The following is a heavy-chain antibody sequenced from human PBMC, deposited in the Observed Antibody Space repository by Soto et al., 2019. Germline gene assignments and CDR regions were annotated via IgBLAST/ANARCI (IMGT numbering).Heavy chain of an antibody. V-gene: IGHV3-33*01. D-gene: IGHD2-2*01. J-gene: IGHJ4*02. Sequence: GRSLRLSCAASGFTFSSYGTHWVRQAPGKGLEWVAVIWYDGSNKYYADSVKGRFTISRDNSKNTLYLQMNSLRAEDTAVYYCARNLGSASCNYFDYWGRETLVTVS. CDR2: IWYDGSNK. CDR1: GFTFSSYG. CDR3: ARNLGSASCNYFDY.